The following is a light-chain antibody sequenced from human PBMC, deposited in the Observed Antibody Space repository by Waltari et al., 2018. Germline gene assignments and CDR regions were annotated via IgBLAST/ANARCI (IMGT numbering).Light chain of an antibody. CDR3: LLYFGGAHLV. V-gene: IGLV7-43*01. CDR2: NTN. Sequence: QTVVTQEPSLTVSPGGPVTLTCASSIGAVNSGYYPNWFQQKPGQAPRSLIYNTNNKHPWTPARFSGSLLGGKAALTLSSVQPEDEADYYCLLYFGGAHLVFGGGTKLTVL. CDR1: IGAVNSGYY. J-gene: IGLJ3*02.